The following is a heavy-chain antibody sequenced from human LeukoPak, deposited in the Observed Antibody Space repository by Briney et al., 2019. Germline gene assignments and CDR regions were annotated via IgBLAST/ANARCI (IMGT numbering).Heavy chain of an antibody. CDR1: GFTFDTHA. Sequence: PGRSLRLSCAASGFTFDTHAMSWVRQAPGKGLEWVSGINGNGASTYYSDSVKGRFTISRDNSKNTLYLQMSTLRAEDTAVYYCAKDQGYSYYYLDYWGQGTLVTVSS. J-gene: IGHJ4*02. CDR2: INGNGAST. V-gene: IGHV3-23*01. CDR3: AKDQGYSYYYLDY. D-gene: IGHD5-18*01.